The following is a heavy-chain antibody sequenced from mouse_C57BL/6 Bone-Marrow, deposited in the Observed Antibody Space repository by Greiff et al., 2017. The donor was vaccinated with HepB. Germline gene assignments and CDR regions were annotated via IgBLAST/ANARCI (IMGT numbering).Heavy chain of an antibody. J-gene: IGHJ3*01. D-gene: IGHD1-1*01. CDR2: IDPNSGGT. V-gene: IGHV1-72*01. CDR3: AREKGITTVEAPFAY. CDR1: GYTFTSYW. Sequence: QVQLQQSGAELVKPGASVKLSCKASGYTFTSYWMHWVKQRPGRGLEWIGRIDPNSGGTKYNEKFKSKATLTVDKPSSTAYMQRSSLTSEDSAVYYCAREKGITTVEAPFAYWGQGTLVTVSA.